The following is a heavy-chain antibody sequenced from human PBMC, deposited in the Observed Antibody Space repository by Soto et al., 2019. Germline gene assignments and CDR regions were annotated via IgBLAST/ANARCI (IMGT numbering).Heavy chain of an antibody. CDR3: ARGQVATITPYDY. CDR2: IYYSGTT. J-gene: IGHJ4*02. D-gene: IGHD5-12*01. V-gene: IGHV4-39*01. Sequence: SETLSLTCTVSGGSISSTGHYWDWIRQPPGKGLEWIGSIYYSGTTYDNPSLKSRVTISVDTSKNQFSLKLSSVTAADTAVYYCARGQVATITPYDYWGQGTLVTVS. CDR1: GGSISSTGHY.